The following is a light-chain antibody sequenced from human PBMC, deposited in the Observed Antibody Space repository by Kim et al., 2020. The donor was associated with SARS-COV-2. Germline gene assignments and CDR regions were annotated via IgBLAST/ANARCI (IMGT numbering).Light chain of an antibody. Sequence: SVSPGQTASITCSGDKLGDKYACWYQQKPGQSPVLVIYQDSKRPSGIPERFSGSNSGNTATLTISGTQAMDEADYYCQAWDSITAVFGTGTKVTVL. V-gene: IGLV3-1*01. CDR2: QDS. J-gene: IGLJ1*01. CDR1: KLGDKY. CDR3: QAWDSITAV.